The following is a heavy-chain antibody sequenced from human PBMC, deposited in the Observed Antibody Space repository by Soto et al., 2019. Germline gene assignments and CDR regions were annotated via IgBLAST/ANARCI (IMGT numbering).Heavy chain of an antibody. CDR1: GVTFSSYW. D-gene: IGHD3-10*01. V-gene: IGHV3-74*01. J-gene: IGHJ4*02. CDR2: IKGDGIST. Sequence: EVQLVESGGGLVQSGGSLRLSCAASGVTFSSYWMHWVRQAPWKGLVWVSRIKGDGISTNYADSVKGRFTISRDNAKDTVFLQMNGLSADDTAVYYCARGAMGNYYTDYWGQGTLVTVSS. CDR3: ARGAMGNYYTDY.